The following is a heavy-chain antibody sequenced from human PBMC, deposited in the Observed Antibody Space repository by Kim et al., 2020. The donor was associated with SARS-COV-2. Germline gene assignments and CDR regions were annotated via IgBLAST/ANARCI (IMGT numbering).Heavy chain of an antibody. Sequence: SETLSLTCTVSGGSVSSGSYYWSWIRQPPGKGLEWIGYIYYSGSTNYNPSLKSRVTISVDTSKNQFSLKLSSVTAADTAVYYCARGERYCSGGSCKIDAFDIWGQGTMVTVSS. CDR2: IYYSGST. J-gene: IGHJ3*02. CDR3: ARGERYCSGGSCKIDAFDI. D-gene: IGHD2-15*01. CDR1: GGSVSSGSYY. V-gene: IGHV4-61*01.